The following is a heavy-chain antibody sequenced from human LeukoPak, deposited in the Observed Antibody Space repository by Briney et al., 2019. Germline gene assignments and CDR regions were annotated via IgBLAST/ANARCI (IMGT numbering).Heavy chain of an antibody. CDR1: GFAFSSYS. Sequence: GGSLRLSCAASGFAFSSYSMNWVRQAPGKGLEWVSSISSSSSYIYYADSVKGRFTISRDNAKNSLYLQMNSLRAEDTAVYYCARSAYCGGDCYPRDMDVWGKGTTVTISS. V-gene: IGHV3-21*01. D-gene: IGHD2-21*02. J-gene: IGHJ6*03. CDR3: ARSAYCGGDCYPRDMDV. CDR2: ISSSSSYI.